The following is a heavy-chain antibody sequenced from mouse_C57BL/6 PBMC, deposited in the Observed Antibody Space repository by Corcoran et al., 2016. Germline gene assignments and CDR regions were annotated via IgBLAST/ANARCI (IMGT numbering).Heavy chain of an antibody. CDR2: INPNNGGT. Sequence: EVQLQQSGPELVKPGASVKISCKASGYTFTDYYMNWVKQSHGKSLEWIGDINPNNGGTSYNQKFKGKATLTVDKSSSTAYMELRSLTSEDSAVYYCASGPFYVGYYLDYLGKGTTLTVSS. CDR1: GYTFTDYY. V-gene: IGHV1-26*01. CDR3: ASGPFYVGYYLDY. J-gene: IGHJ2*01. D-gene: IGHD2-3*01.